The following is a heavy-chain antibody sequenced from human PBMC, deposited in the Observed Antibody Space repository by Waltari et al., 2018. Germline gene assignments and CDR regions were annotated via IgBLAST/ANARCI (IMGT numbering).Heavy chain of an antibody. Sequence: QMQLQESGPGLVKPSGTLSVTCTASGDSMSSGDWWSWVRQSPEKGLEWIGQIQRSGRTHYNPSFESRVSISIDTSNNQFSLKVTSTTAADTAMYYCARDRGRGIYLDAWGRGTLVTVSA. D-gene: IGHD2-15*01. CDR3: ARDRGRGIYLDA. J-gene: IGHJ4*02. CDR1: GDSMSSGDW. CDR2: IQRSGRT. V-gene: IGHV4-4*02.